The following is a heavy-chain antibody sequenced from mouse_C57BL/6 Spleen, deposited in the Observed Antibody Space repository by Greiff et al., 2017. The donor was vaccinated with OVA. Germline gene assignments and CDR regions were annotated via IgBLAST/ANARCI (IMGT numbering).Heavy chain of an antibody. Sequence: EVQLVESGEGLVKPGGSLKLSCAASGFTFSSYAMSWVRQTPEKRLEWVAYISSGGDYIYYADTVKGRFTISRDNARNTLYLQMSSLKSEDTAMYYCTRDLITTVVANYAMDYWGQGTSVTVSS. D-gene: IGHD1-1*01. CDR2: ISSGGDYI. CDR1: GFTFSSYA. V-gene: IGHV5-9-1*02. CDR3: TRDLITTVVANYAMDY. J-gene: IGHJ4*01.